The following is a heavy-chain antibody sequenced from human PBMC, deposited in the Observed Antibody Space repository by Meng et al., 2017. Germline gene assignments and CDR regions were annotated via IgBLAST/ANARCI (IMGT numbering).Heavy chain of an antibody. CDR3: ARGYSSSWYTNY. J-gene: IGHJ4*02. CDR2: INPNSGGT. D-gene: IGHD6-13*01. V-gene: IGHV1-2*06. CDR1: GYTFTGYY. Sequence: QVQLVGAGAEMKKPGASVKVSCKASGYTFTGYYMHWVRQAPGQGLEWMGRINPNSGGTNYAQKFQGRVTMTRDTSISTAYMELSRLRSDDTAVYYCARGYSSSWYTNYWGQGTLVTVSS.